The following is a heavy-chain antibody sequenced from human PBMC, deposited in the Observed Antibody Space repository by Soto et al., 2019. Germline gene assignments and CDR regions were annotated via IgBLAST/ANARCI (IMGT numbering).Heavy chain of an antibody. D-gene: IGHD5-18*01. V-gene: IGHV1-8*01. CDR3: ARGQGIQLWSYYYYGMDV. J-gene: IGHJ6*02. CDR1: GYTFTSYD. Sequence: QVQLVQSGAEVKKPGAPVKVSCKASGYTFTSYDINWVRQATGQGLEWMGWMNPNSGNTGYAQKFQGRVTMTRNTSISTAYMELSSLRSEDTAVYYCARGQGIQLWSYYYYGMDVWGQGTTVTVSS. CDR2: MNPNSGNT.